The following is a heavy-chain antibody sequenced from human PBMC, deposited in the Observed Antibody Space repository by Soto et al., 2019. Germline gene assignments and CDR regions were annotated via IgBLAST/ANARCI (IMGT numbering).Heavy chain of an antibody. CDR3: ARDKAPDYDFWSGYTGATRGWYYGMDV. CDR1: GFTFSSYA. Sequence: GGSLRLSCAASGFTFSSYAMHWVRQAPGKGLEWVAVISYDGSNKYYADSVKGRFTISRDNSKNTLYLQMNSLRAEDTAVYYCARDKAPDYDFWSGYTGATRGWYYGMDVWGQGTTVTVSS. J-gene: IGHJ6*02. V-gene: IGHV3-30-3*01. CDR2: ISYDGSNK. D-gene: IGHD3-3*01.